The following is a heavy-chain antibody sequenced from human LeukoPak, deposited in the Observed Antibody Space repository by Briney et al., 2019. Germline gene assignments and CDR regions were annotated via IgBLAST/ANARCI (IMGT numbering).Heavy chain of an antibody. V-gene: IGHV3-23*01. Sequence: GGSLRLSCAASGFTFSSYAMSWVRQAPGKGLEWVSAISGSGGSTYYADSVKGRFTISRDNSKNTLYLQMNSLRAEDTAVYYCAKGDRLLWFGESSFFDYWGQGTLVTVSS. CDR3: AKGDRLLWFGESSFFDY. J-gene: IGHJ4*02. D-gene: IGHD3-10*01. CDR1: GFTFSSYA. CDR2: ISGSGGST.